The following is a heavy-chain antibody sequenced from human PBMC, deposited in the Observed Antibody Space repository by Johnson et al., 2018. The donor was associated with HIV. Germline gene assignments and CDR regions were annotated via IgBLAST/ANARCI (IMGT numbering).Heavy chain of an antibody. CDR3: ARVQLLADDVFNI. Sequence: VQLVESGGDLVQPGGSLRLSCVGSGFTFSTNWMHLVRQAPGKGLVWVSRINSDGSSTSYADSVKGRFTISRDNAKNTLYLQMDSLGAEDTAVYYCARVQLLADDVFNIWGQGTMVTVSS. V-gene: IGHV3-74*01. D-gene: IGHD3-10*01. CDR1: GFTFSTNW. CDR2: INSDGSST. J-gene: IGHJ3*02.